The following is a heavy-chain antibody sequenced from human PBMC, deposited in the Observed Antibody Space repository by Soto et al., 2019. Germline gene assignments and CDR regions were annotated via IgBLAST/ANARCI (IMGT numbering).Heavy chain of an antibody. CDR1: GGSISSSSYY. J-gene: IGHJ3*02. CDR2: IYYSGST. CDR3: ARRRDCSGGSCHDAFDI. Sequence: SETLSLTCTVSGGSISSSSYYWGWIRQPPGKGLEWIGSIYYSGSTYYNPSLKSRVTISVDTSKNRFSLKLSSVTAADTAVYYCARRRDCSGGSCHDAFDISGQGTMVTVSS. D-gene: IGHD2-15*01. V-gene: IGHV4-39*01.